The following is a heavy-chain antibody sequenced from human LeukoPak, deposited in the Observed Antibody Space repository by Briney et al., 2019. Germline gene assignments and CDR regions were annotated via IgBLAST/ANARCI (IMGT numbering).Heavy chain of an antibody. CDR1: GGSITGYY. CDR3: ARDRRGARWLSSFDAFDI. CDR2: MSSSGST. V-gene: IGHV4-4*07. Sequence: SETLSLTCTVSGGSITGYYWSWIRQPAGKGLEWIGRMSSSGSTNYNPSLKSRVTMSVDTSKNQCSLNLSSVTAADTAVYYCARDRRGARWLSSFDAFDIWGRGTMVTVSS. D-gene: IGHD3-22*01. J-gene: IGHJ3*02.